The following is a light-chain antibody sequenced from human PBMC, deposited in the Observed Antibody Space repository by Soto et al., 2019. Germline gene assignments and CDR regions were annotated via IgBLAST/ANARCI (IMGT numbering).Light chain of an antibody. V-gene: IGLV1-44*01. CDR2: SNY. CDR1: SSNIESNT. J-gene: IGLJ1*01. CDR3: AAWDDILNGYV. Sequence: QSGKTLPPSASRTPGKRVTISCSGSSSNIESNTVTWYQQLPGTAPKLVIYSNYDRPSGVPDRFSGSTSGTSASLVIRGLQSEDEADYYCAAWDDILNGYVFGGGTKVTVL.